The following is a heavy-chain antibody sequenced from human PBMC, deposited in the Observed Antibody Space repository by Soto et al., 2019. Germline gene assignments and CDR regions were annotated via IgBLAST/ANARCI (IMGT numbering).Heavy chain of an antibody. V-gene: IGHV3-23*01. D-gene: IGHD3-9*01. CDR2: IGHSGYSI. CDR3: ARSDDKDILTGCYN. J-gene: IGHJ4*02. CDR1: GFTFNNHA. Sequence: DVQLLESGGGLIQPGGSLRLSCAASGFTFNNHAMAWVRQAPGEGLEWVSSIGHSGYSINYGDSVKGRFTISRDNSKNMLFLEMNGLRAEDTAVYYCARSDDKDILTGCYNWGQGALVTVSS.